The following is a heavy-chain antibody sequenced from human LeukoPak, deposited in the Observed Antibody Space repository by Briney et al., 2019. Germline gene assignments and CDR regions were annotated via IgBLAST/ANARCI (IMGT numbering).Heavy chain of an antibody. J-gene: IGHJ5*02. CDR2: IYTSGST. D-gene: IGHD6-13*01. V-gene: IGHV4-4*07. Sequence: SETLSLTCTVSGGSISSYYWSWIRQPAGKGLEWIGRIYTSGSTNYNPSLKSRVTMSVDTSKNQFSLKLSSVTAADTAVYYCARSSSSWYAGWFDPWGQGTLVTVSS. CDR3: ARSSSSWYAGWFDP. CDR1: GGSISSYY.